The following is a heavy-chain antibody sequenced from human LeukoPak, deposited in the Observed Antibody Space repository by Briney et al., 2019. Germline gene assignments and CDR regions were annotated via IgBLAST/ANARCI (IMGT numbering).Heavy chain of an antibody. CDR2: VSSNSAYI. V-gene: IGHV3-21*06. D-gene: IGHD3-16*01. CDR1: GFTFRAYT. CDR3: AREGGRRRASNFDWFDP. Sequence: GGSLRLSCAASGFTFRAYTMNWVRQAPGKGLEWVSAVSSNSAYIYYADSLRGRFTISRDNAKSLLYLQINSLRADDTAVYYCAREGGRRRASNFDWFDPWGQGTLVTVSS. J-gene: IGHJ5*02.